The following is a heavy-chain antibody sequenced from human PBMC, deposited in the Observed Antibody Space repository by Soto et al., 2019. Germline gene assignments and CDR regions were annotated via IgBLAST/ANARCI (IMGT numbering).Heavy chain of an antibody. J-gene: IGHJ4*02. Sequence: QVQLVESGGGVVQPGRSLRLSCAASGFTFSGHGMHWVRQAPGKGPEWVAVISYDGSDKYYTDSVKGRFTISRDNSKNTLYLQMNSLSGEDTAVYYCAKDHDDHTDFFDYWGQGTLVTVSS. CDR1: GFTFSGHG. CDR2: ISYDGSDK. V-gene: IGHV3-30*18. D-gene: IGHD3-3*01. CDR3: AKDHDDHTDFFDY.